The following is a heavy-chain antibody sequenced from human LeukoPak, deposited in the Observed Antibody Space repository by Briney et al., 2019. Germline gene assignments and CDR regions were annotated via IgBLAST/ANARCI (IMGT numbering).Heavy chain of an antibody. Sequence: PGGSLRLSCAASGFTVSSIYMNWVRQAPGKGLEWVSVIYSGGTTYYADSVNGRFTTSRDNSKNTLYLQMNSLRAEDTAVYYCARASSIGAAGLFDSWGQGTLVTVSS. D-gene: IGHD6-13*01. CDR3: ARASSIGAAGLFDS. CDR2: IYSGGTT. V-gene: IGHV3-53*01. CDR1: GFTVSSIY. J-gene: IGHJ4*02.